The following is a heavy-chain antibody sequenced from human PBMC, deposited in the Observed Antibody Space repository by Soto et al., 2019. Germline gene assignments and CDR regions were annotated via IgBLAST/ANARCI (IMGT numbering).Heavy chain of an antibody. D-gene: IGHD5-18*01. J-gene: IGHJ2*01. CDR3: ARPVETAVVRPTAWFFDL. V-gene: IGHV1-69*06. Sequence: QVQLVQSGAEVKEPGSSVKVTCKASGGTFNSYAITWVRQAPGQGLEWMGGIIPMFGSTTYAQKFQGRVTITADKSTNTAYMQMYGLRSEDTAVYYCARPVETAVVRPTAWFFDLWGRGTLVTVSS. CDR2: IIPMFGST. CDR1: GGTFNSYA.